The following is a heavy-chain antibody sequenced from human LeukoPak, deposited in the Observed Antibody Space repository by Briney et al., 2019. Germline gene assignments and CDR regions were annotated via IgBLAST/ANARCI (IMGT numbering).Heavy chain of an antibody. V-gene: IGHV1-69*04. J-gene: IGHJ3*02. CDR1: GGTFSSYA. D-gene: IGHD2-21*02. Sequence: GASVKVSCKASGGTFSSYAISWVRQAPGQGLEWMGRIIPILGIANYAQKFQGRVTITADKSTSTAYMELRSLRSDDTAVYYCARDREDIVVVTAIRYYDSSGYPLGSAFDIWGQGTMVTVSS. CDR2: IIPILGIA. CDR3: ARDREDIVVVTAIRYYDSSGYPLGSAFDI.